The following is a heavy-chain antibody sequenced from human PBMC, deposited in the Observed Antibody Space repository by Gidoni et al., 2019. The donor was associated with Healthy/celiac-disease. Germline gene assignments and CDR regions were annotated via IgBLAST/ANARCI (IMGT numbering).Heavy chain of an antibody. D-gene: IGHD4-17*01. V-gene: IGHV3-30*01. CDR2: ISYDGSNK. J-gene: IGHJ4*02. CDR1: CFTFSSYA. Sequence: QVPLVASGGVVVQPGRSLTPSCPASCFTFSSYAMPWVRQAPGKGLEWVAVISYDGSNKYYADAVKGRFTISRDNSKNTLYLQMNSLRAEDTAVYYCARAYGDYYFDYWGQGTLVTVSS. CDR3: ARAYGDYYFDY.